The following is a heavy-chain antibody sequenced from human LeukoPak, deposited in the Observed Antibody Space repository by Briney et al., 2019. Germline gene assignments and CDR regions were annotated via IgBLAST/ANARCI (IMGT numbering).Heavy chain of an antibody. J-gene: IGHJ4*02. CDR2: ISDDGSNK. CDR3: ASSRGYSNSDSDS. CDR1: GFTFITYA. Sequence: GRSLRLSCAASGFTFITYAMHWVRQAPGKGREGVAVISDDGSNKYYADSVKGRFNISRDNSKNPLYLQMNRLRPGDAAVYFCASSRGYSNSDSDSWGQGTLVTVSS. D-gene: IGHD4-11*01. V-gene: IGHV3-30*04.